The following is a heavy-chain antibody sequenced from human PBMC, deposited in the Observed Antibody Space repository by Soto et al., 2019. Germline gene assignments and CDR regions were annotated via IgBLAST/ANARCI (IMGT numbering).Heavy chain of an antibody. V-gene: IGHV1-69*01. D-gene: IGHD6-25*01. CDR1: GGTFGSFA. Sequence: QVQLVQSGAEVKKPESSVKVSCKASGGTFGSFAINWVRQAAGQGLEWMGRIIPIFGTAKYAQRFLGRLTISADDATSMAYMELSGLRSDYTGFYFCAREGRIAAAGTTWFDPWGQGTLVIVSS. CDR3: AREGRIAAAGTTWFDP. J-gene: IGHJ5*02. CDR2: IIPIFGTA.